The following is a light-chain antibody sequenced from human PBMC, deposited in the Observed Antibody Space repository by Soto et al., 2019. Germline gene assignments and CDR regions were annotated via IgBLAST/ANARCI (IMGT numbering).Light chain of an antibody. Sequence: EIVMTQSPATLSVSPGERATLSCRASQSVRSNLAWYQQKPGQAPRLVIYAASTRATGIPDRFSGSVSGTEFTLTISSLQSEDFAVYYCQQYGDSPKYTFGQGTKLEIK. CDR1: QSVRSN. CDR2: AAS. J-gene: IGKJ2*01. CDR3: QQYGDSPKYT. V-gene: IGKV3-15*01.